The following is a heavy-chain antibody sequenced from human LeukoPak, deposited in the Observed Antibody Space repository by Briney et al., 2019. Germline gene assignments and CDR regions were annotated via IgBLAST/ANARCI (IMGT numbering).Heavy chain of an antibody. V-gene: IGHV3-21*01. CDR1: GFTFSTYD. CDR3: ARVYSANGYGSGYYDY. CDR2: ITSTSNHV. D-gene: IGHD3-10*01. Sequence: GGSLRLSCVASGFTFSTYDMNWVRQAPGKGLEWVSAITSTSNHVNYADSVKGRFTISRDSANNSLYLQMNSLRAEDTAVYYCARVYSANGYGSGYYDYWGQGTLVTVSS. J-gene: IGHJ4*02.